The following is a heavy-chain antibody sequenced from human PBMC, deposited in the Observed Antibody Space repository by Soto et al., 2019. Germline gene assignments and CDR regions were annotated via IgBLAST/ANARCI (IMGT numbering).Heavy chain of an antibody. J-gene: IGHJ4*02. V-gene: IGHV3-9*01. Sequence: EVQLVESGGGLVQPGRSLRLSCAASGFIFDDYAMHWVRQAPGKGLEWVSSISWNSGTIVYADSVKGRFTISRDNAKNSLYLQMKSLRTVDTAFSYCTKGRSTSCFAPVDYWGQGTLVTVSS. CDR1: GFIFDDYA. D-gene: IGHD2-2*01. CDR2: ISWNSGTI. CDR3: TKGRSTSCFAPVDY.